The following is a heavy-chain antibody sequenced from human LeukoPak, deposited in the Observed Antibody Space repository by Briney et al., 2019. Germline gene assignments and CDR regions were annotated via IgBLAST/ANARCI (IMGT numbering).Heavy chain of an antibody. CDR1: GYTLTELS. V-gene: IGHV1-24*01. CDR3: ATVGYCSSTSCYIDWFDP. J-gene: IGHJ5*02. Sequence: ASVKVSCKVSGYTLTELSMHWVRQAPGKGLEWMGGSDPEDGETIYAQKFQGRVTMTEDTSTDTAYMELSSLRSEDTAVYYCATVGYCSSTSCYIDWFDPWGQGTLVTVSS. D-gene: IGHD2-2*02. CDR2: SDPEDGET.